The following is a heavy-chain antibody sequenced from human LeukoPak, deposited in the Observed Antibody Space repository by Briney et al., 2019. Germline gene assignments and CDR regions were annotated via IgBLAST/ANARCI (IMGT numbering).Heavy chain of an antibody. CDR2: ISTCGSPI. J-gene: IGHJ6*04. Sequence: GGSLRLSYAASGFTFDDYTMHWVRQAPGKGLEWVSHISTCGSPIYYADSVKGRFTISRDNAKNSLYLQMNSLRAEDTAVYYCAELGITMIGGVWGKGTTVTISS. D-gene: IGHD3-10*02. V-gene: IGHV3-48*03. CDR1: GFTFDDYT. CDR3: AELGITMIGGV.